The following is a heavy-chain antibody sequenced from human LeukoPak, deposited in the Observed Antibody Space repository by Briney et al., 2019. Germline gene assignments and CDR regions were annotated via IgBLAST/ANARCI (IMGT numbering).Heavy chain of an antibody. V-gene: IGHV4-34*01. J-gene: IGHJ3*02. CDR2: INHSGST. Sequence: PSETLSLTCAVSGGSISSGGYYWSWIRQPPGKGLEWIGEINHSGSTNYNPSLKSRVTISVDTSKNQFSLKLSSVTAADTAVYYCARGNTYYYDSRINAFDIWGQGTMVTVSS. CDR3: ARGNTYYYDSRINAFDI. CDR1: GGSISSGGYY. D-gene: IGHD3-22*01.